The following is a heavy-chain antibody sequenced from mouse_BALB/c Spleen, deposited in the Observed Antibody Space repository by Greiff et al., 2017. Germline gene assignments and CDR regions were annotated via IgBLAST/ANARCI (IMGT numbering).Heavy chain of an antibody. J-gene: IGHJ4*01. Sequence: EGKRRESGPGRVKPSQALSLTCTVTGYSITSDYAWNWIRQFPGNKLEWMGYISYSGSTSYNPSLKSRISITRDTSKNQFFLQLNSVTTEDTDTYYCARWLVWPYYAMDYWGQGTSVTVSS. CDR3: ARWLVWPYYAMDY. D-gene: IGHD2-10*02. CDR2: ISYSGST. CDR1: GYSITSDYA. V-gene: IGHV3-2*02.